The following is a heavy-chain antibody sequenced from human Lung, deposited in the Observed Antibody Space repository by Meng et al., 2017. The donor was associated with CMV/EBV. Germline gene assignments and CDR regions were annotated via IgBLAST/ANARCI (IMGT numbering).Heavy chain of an antibody. CDR3: SSLSSNYGMDV. V-gene: IGHV3-7*01. CDR2: IKQDGSEK. J-gene: IGHJ6*02. CDR1: GFTFSNYW. Sequence: GGSXRLSCEVSGFTFSNYWMSWVRQAPGKGLEWVANIKQDGSEKNYVDSVRGRFTISRDNAKNSLWLHMNSLRAEDSAVYYCSSLSSNYGMDVWDQGTAVTVSS.